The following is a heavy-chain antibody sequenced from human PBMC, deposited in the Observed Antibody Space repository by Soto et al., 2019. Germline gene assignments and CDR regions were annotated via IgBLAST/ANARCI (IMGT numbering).Heavy chain of an antibody. V-gene: IGHV1-8*01. CDR1: GYTFPVYN. CDR2: MNPNSGKT. J-gene: IGHJ4*02. D-gene: IGHD4-17*01. CDR3: ARGNRGDGDYADY. Sequence: QVQLVQSGAEVKKPGASVKVSCKASGYTFPVYNINWVRQATGQGLEWMGWMNPNSGKTGYAQKFQGRVTMTRNTSISTAYMELSSLRSEDTAVYYCARGNRGDGDYADYWGQGTLVTVSS.